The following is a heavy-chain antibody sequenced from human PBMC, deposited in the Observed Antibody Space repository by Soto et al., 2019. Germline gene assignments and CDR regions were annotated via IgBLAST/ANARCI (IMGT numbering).Heavy chain of an antibody. Sequence: SETLSLTCSVSGASVTTDSYFWSWVRQHPGKGLEWIGYISHTGSAFYNPSLKSRVSISIDTSTDKFSLRLSSLTASDTAVYYCARWELRDFDSWRPGILVTVSS. D-gene: IGHD1-7*01. V-gene: IGHV4-31*03. CDR2: ISHTGSA. CDR1: GASVTTDSYF. J-gene: IGHJ4*01. CDR3: ARWELRDFDS.